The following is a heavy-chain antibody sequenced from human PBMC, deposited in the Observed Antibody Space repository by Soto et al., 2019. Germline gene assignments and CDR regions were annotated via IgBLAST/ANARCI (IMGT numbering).Heavy chain of an antibody. Sequence: ASVKVSCKASGYTFTSYGITWVRQAPGQGLEWMGWISGYNGNTNYAQNLQGRVTMTTDTSTSTAYMELRSLTSDDTAVYYCARESKENYMDVWGKGTTVTVSS. CDR1: GYTFTSYG. CDR2: ISGYNGNT. CDR3: ARESKENYMDV. V-gene: IGHV1-18*01. J-gene: IGHJ6*03.